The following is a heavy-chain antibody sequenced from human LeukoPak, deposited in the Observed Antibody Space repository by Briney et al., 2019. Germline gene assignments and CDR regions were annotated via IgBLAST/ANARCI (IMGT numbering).Heavy chain of an antibody. CDR1: GYTFTSYD. J-gene: IGHJ4*02. V-gene: IGHV1-3*01. Sequence: ASMKVCCKASGYTFTSYDINWVRQATGQGLEWMGWINAGNGNTKYSQEFQGRVTITRDTSASTAYMELSSLRSEDTAVYYCARQRIPYDSSGYYYEGAYFDYWGQGTLVTVSS. D-gene: IGHD3-22*01. CDR3: ARQRIPYDSSGYYYEGAYFDY. CDR2: INAGNGNT.